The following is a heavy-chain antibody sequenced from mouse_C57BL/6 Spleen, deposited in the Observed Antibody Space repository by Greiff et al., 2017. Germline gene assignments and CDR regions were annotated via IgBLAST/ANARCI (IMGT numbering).Heavy chain of an antibody. CDR1: GYTFTDYN. CDR2: INPNNGGT. CDR3: ARERETGRFAY. Sequence: EVQLQQSGPELVKPGASVKIPCKASGYTFTDYNMDWVKQSHGKSLEWIGDINPNNGGTIYNQKFKGKATLTVDKSSSTAYMELRSLTSEDTAVYYCARERETGRFAYWGQGTLVTVSA. D-gene: IGHD4-1*01. J-gene: IGHJ3*01. V-gene: IGHV1-18*01.